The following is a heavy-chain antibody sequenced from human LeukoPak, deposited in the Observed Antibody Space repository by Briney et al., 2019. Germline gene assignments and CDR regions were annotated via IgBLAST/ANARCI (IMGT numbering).Heavy chain of an antibody. CDR3: AKRDYDFWSGYPSPFDY. D-gene: IGHD3-3*01. CDR1: GLTFSSYA. V-gene: IGHV3-23*01. CDR2: ISGSGGST. J-gene: IGHJ4*02. Sequence: GGSLRLSCAASGLTFSSYAMSWVRQAPGKGLEWVSAISGSGGSTYYADSVKGRFTISRDNSKNTLYLQMNSLRAEDTAVYYCAKRDYDFWSGYPSPFDYWGQGTLVTVSS.